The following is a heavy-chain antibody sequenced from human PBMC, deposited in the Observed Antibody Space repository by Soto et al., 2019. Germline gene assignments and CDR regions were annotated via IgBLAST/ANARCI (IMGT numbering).Heavy chain of an antibody. CDR1: GGSISNSNYY. CDR2: IYYRGNT. Sequence: QLQLQESGPGLVKPSETLSLSCSVSGGSISNSNYYYGWTRQPPGRGLEWIGSIYYRGNTYYTPSLKSRVTISMDTSRNQFSLKLSSVTAADTAVYYCGRHHYYGSGSYDRLRDYWGQGTLVTVSS. D-gene: IGHD3-10*01. V-gene: IGHV4-39*01. CDR3: GRHHYYGSGSYDRLRDY. J-gene: IGHJ4*02.